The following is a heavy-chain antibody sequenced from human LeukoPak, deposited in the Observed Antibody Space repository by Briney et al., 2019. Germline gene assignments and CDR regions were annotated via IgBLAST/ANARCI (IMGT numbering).Heavy chain of an antibody. Sequence: PGGSPRLSCAASGFTFSTFAMIWVRQPPGKGLEWVSSIFPSGGEIHYADSVRGRFTISRDNSKSTLSLQMNSLRAEDTAIYYCAKGRPIFDYWGQGTLVTVSS. CDR3: AKGRPIFDY. CDR1: GFTFSTFA. CDR2: IFPSGGEI. V-gene: IGHV3-23*01. J-gene: IGHJ4*02.